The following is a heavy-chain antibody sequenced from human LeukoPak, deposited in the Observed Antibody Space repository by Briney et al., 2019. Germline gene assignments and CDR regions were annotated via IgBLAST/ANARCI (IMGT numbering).Heavy chain of an antibody. CDR2: ISSSSSYI. J-gene: IGHJ6*04. CDR3: ARGDDILTGYYNV. D-gene: IGHD3-9*01. CDR1: GFTFSSYS. V-gene: IGHV3-21*01. Sequence: GGSLRLSCAASGFTFSSYSMNWVRQAPGKGLEWVSSISSSSSYIYYADSVKGRFTISKDNAKNSLYLQMNSLRAEDTAVYYCARGDDILTGYYNVWGKGTTVTISS.